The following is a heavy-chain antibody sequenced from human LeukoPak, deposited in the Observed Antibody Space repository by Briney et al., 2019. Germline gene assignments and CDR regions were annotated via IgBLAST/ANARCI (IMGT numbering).Heavy chain of an antibody. V-gene: IGHV4-61*02. CDR2: IYTSGST. Sequence: PSETLSLTCTVSGGSLSSVCTYWGWLRQPAGKGLEWIGRIYTSGSTNYNPSLESRVTISVDTSKNQFSLKLSSVTAADTAVYYCSREIERGTGTFYYWGQGTPVTVSS. J-gene: IGHJ4*02. CDR3: SREIERGTGTFYY. D-gene: IGHD3-10*01. CDR1: GGSLSSVCTY.